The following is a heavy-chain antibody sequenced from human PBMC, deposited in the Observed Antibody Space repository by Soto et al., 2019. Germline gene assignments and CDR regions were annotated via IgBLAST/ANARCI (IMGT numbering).Heavy chain of an antibody. CDR3: ASLGVGDWANYYYYYGMDV. CDR2: VTANGGST. CDR1: GFTFSFYA. J-gene: IGHJ6*02. V-gene: IGHV3-23*01. D-gene: IGHD2-21*02. Sequence: GGSLRLSCAATGFTFSFYAMTWVRQSPGKGLEWVSAVTANGGSTYSADSVKGRFTISRDNSKNTLFLQMNSLRAEDTAVYYCASLGVGDWANYYYYYGMDVWGQGTTVTVSS.